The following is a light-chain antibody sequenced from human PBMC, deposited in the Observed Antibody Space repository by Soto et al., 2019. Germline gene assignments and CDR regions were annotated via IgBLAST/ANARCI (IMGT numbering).Light chain of an antibody. CDR1: SSDVGGYNY. Sequence: QSALTQPASVSGSPGQSITISCTGTSSDVGGYNYVFWYQQHPGKAPKVMIYDVSNRPSGVSNRFSGSKSGNTASLTISGLQAEDEADYYCSSYTSSSTYVIFGGGTKLTVL. V-gene: IGLV2-14*01. J-gene: IGLJ2*01. CDR3: SSYTSSSTYVI. CDR2: DVS.